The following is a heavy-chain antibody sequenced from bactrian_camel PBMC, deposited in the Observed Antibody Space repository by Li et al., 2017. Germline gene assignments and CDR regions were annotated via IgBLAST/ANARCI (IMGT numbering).Heavy chain of an antibody. D-gene: IGHD6*01. Sequence: VQLVESGGGLVQPGGSLRLSCAASGFTFSNYDMSWVRQAPGKGLEWVSTINSGGSSTYYADSVKGRFTISRDNATNTVYLQMNSLKPDDTAMYYCAATEYGGSWNMEYWGKGTQVTVS. J-gene: IGHJ7*01. V-gene: IGHV3S40*01. CDR2: INSGGSST. CDR1: GFTFSNYD.